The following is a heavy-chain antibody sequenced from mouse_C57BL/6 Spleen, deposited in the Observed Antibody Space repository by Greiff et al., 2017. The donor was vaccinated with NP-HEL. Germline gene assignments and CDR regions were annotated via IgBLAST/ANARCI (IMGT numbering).Heavy chain of an antibody. Sequence: EVKLVESGGDLVKPGGSLKLSCAASGFTFSSYGMSWVRQTPDKRLEWVATISSGGSYTYYPDSVKGRFTISRDNAKNTLYLQMSSLKSEDTAMYYVPGRAWNFSSFASWGQATILPVS. CDR2: ISSGGSYT. V-gene: IGHV5-6*02. CDR1: GFTFSSYG. J-gene: IGHJ2*01. CDR3: PGRAWNFSSFAS.